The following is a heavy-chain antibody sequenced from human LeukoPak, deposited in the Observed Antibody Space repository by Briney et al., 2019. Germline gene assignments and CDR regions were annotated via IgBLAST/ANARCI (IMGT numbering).Heavy chain of an antibody. V-gene: IGHV4-4*09. Sequence: SETLSLTCTVYGDSVSSGYWTWIRQSPGKGLEWIGYISDSGITDYNPSLKSRLTISVDTSNSQFSLNLNSVTAADTAVYYCAGRGHRYSRDWGQGILVTVSS. J-gene: IGHJ1*01. CDR1: GDSVSSGY. CDR3: AGRGHRYSRD. D-gene: IGHD2-15*01. CDR2: ISDSGIT.